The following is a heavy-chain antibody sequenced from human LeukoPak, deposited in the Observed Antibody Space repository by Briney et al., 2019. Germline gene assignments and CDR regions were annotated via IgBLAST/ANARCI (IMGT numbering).Heavy chain of an antibody. Sequence: GGSLRLSCAASGLAVSSIYMTWVRQAPGKGLECVSVISSGGNTNYADSVKGRFTISRDNSKNTVFLQMNSLRAEDTAVYYCARDEYYETSGLDYWGQGTLVTVSS. D-gene: IGHD3-22*01. CDR1: GLAVSSIY. J-gene: IGHJ4*02. CDR3: ARDEYYETSGLDY. CDR2: ISSGGNT. V-gene: IGHV3-53*01.